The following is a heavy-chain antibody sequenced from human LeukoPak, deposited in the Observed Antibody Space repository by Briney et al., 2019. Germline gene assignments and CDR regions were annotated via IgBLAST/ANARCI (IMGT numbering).Heavy chain of an antibody. CDR1: GGSISSSNW. V-gene: IGHV4-4*02. D-gene: IGHD3-22*01. CDR2: IYHSGST. CDR3: AMNDYDSSGAFPGYFQH. Sequence: SETLSLTCAVSGGSISSSNWWSWVRQPPGKGLEWIGEIYHSGSTNYNPSLKSRVTISLDKSKNQFSLKLSSVTAADTAVYYCAMNDYDSSGAFPGYFQHWGQGTLVTVSS. J-gene: IGHJ1*01.